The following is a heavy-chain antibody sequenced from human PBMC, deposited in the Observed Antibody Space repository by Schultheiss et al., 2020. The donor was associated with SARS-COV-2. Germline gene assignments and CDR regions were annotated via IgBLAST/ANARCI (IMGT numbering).Heavy chain of an antibody. D-gene: IGHD4-17*01. V-gene: IGHV3-15*01. CDR1: GFTFSSYW. CDR2: IKSKTDGGTT. CDR3: TTDLHDYGDYFDY. Sequence: GGSLRLSCAASGFTFSSYWMSWVRQAPGKGLEWVGRIKSKTDGGTTDYAAPVKGRFTISRDDSKNTLYLQMNSLKTEDTAVYYCTTDLHDYGDYFDYWGQGTLVTVSS. J-gene: IGHJ4*02.